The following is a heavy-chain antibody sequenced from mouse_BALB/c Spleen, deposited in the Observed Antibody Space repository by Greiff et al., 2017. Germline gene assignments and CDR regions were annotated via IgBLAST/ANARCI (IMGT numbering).Heavy chain of an antibody. CDR2: INPYNGDT. Sequence: VQLQQSGPELVKPGASVKISCKASGYSFTGYFMNWVMQSHGKSLEWIGRINPYNGDTFYNQKFKGKATLTVDKSSSTAHMELRSLASEDSAVYYCARGGLRRGYAMDYWGQGTSVTVSS. CDR1: GYSFTGYF. V-gene: IGHV1-20*02. D-gene: IGHD2-4*01. J-gene: IGHJ4*01. CDR3: ARGGLRRGYAMDY.